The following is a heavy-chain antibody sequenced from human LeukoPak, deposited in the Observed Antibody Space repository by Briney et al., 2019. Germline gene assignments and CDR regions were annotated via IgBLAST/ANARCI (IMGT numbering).Heavy chain of an antibody. D-gene: IGHD3-16*01. J-gene: IGHJ5*02. CDR3: ARDYVGDNWFEP. CDR1: GYTFTDYY. V-gene: IGHV1-2*02. Sequence: GASVKVSCKASGYTFTDYYMHWVRQAPGQGLEWMGWISPNSGGTNYAQKFQGRVTMTRDTSISTAYMELSRLRSDDTAVYYCARDYVGDNWFEPWGQGTLVTVSS. CDR2: ISPNSGGT.